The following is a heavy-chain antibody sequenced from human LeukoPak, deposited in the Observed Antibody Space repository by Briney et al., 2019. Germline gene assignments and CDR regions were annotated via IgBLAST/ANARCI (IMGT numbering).Heavy chain of an antibody. V-gene: IGHV1-69*13. CDR2: IIPIFGTA. CDR3: ARTVVTIVRGFDY. J-gene: IGHJ4*02. CDR1: GGTFSSYA. Sequence: SVKVSCKASGGTFSSYAISWVRQAPGQGLEWMGGIIPIFGTANYAQKFQGRVTITADESTSTAYMELSSLRSEDTAVYYCARTVVTIVRGFDYWGQGTLVTVSS. D-gene: IGHD5-12*01.